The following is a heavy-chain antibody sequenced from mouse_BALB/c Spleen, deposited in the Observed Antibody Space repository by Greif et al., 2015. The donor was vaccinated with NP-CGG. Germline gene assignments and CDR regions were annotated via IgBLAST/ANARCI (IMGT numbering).Heavy chain of an antibody. CDR1: GFTFNTYA. Sequence: EVKLVESGGGLVQPKGSLKLSCAASGFTFNTYAMNWVRQAPGKGLEWVARIRSKSNNYATYYADSVKDRFTISRDDSQSMLYLQMNNLKTEDTAMYYCVRSYYGPSYYYAMDYWGQGTSVTVSS. CDR3: VRSYYGPSYYYAMDY. J-gene: IGHJ4*01. D-gene: IGHD1-1*01. V-gene: IGHV10-1*02. CDR2: IRSKSNNYAT.